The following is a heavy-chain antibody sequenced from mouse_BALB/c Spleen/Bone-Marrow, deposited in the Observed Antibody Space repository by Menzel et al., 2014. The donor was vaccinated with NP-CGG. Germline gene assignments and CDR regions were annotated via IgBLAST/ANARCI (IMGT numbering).Heavy chain of an antibody. D-gene: IGHD2-4*01. J-gene: IGHJ3*01. V-gene: IGHV3-2*02. CDR1: GYSITRDYA. CDR2: ISYSGST. CDR3: ARSSSYDYDVGFAY. Sequence: EVHLVESGPGLVKPSQSLSLPCIVTGYSITRDYAWNWIRQFPGNKLEWMGYISYSGSTTYNPSLESRISITRDTSKNQFFLQLNSVTTEDTATYYCARSSSYDYDVGFAYWGQGTLVTVSA.